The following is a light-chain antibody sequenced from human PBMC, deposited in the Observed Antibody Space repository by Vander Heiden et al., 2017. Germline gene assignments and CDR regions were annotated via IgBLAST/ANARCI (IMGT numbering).Light chain of an antibody. J-gene: IGLJ2*01. CDR3: QSYDSSLSGWDVV. CDR2: GNS. CDR1: RSNTGAGYD. V-gene: IGLV1-40*01. Sequence: QSVLTPPPSLSGAPSPRVPISCTGSRSNTGAGYDVHWYQQLPGTAPKLLIYGNSNRPSGVPDRFSGSKSGTSASLAITGLQAEDEADYYCQSYDSSLSGWDVVFGGGTKLTVL.